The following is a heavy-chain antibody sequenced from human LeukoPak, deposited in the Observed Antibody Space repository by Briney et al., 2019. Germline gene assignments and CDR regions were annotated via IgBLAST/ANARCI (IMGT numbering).Heavy chain of an antibody. D-gene: IGHD6-6*01. J-gene: IGHJ4*02. V-gene: IGHV4-39*01. CDR2: LDYRGGI. Sequence: SETLSLTCTVSGGSISNGSQYWGWIRQPPGEGGEWIVSLDYRGGIYQTPSLKTRVTISVDTSKNQLSLKLTSVTAADTAVYYCASKPLTSSIAAFDHWGQGTLVTVSS. CDR1: GGSISNGSQY. CDR3: ASKPLTSSIAAFDH.